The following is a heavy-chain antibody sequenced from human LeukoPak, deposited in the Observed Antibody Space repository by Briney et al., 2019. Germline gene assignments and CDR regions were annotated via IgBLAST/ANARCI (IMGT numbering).Heavy chain of an antibody. CDR1: GFTFRSYA. V-gene: IGHV3-23*01. D-gene: IGHD3-9*01. Sequence: GGSLRLSCAASGFTFRSYALTWVRQAPGKGLEWVSAISGSGGSTYYADSVKGRFTISRDNAKNSLYLQMNSLRAEDTAVYYCARDGHYDILTGYFQDWGQGTLVTVSS. CDR2: ISGSGGST. J-gene: IGHJ1*01. CDR3: ARDGHYDILTGYFQD.